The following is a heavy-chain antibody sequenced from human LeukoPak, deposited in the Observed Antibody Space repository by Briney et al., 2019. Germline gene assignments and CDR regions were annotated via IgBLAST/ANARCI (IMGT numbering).Heavy chain of an antibody. CDR2: IKQDGSEK. J-gene: IGHJ6*03. Sequence: GGSLRLSCGASGFTFSNAWMSWVRQAPGKGLEWVANIKQDGSEKYYVDSVKGRFTISRDNAKNSLYLQMNSLRAEDTAVYYCARVGYDILTGYSLYYYYYYMDVWGKGTTVTISS. V-gene: IGHV3-7*01. CDR3: ARVGYDILTGYSLYYYYYYMDV. CDR1: GFTFSNAW. D-gene: IGHD3-9*01.